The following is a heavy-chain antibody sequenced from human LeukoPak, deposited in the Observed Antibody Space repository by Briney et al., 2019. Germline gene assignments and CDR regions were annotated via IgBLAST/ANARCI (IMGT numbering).Heavy chain of an antibody. CDR2: ISSSSSYI. CDR1: GFTFSSYS. J-gene: IGHJ4*02. Sequence: PGGSLTLSCAASGFTFSSYSMNWVRQAPGKGLEWVSSISSSSSYIYYADSVKGRFTISRDNAKNSLYLQMNSLRAEDTAVYYCARDLYDSSGLDYWGQGTLVTVSS. V-gene: IGHV3-21*01. D-gene: IGHD3-22*01. CDR3: ARDLYDSSGLDY.